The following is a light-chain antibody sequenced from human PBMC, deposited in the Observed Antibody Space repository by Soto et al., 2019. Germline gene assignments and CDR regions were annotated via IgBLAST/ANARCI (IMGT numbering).Light chain of an antibody. Sequence: QSVLTQPASVSGSPGQSITISCTGTSGDIGSYNRVSWYQQHPGKAPKLLINSNNQRPSGVPDRFSGSKSGTSASLAISGSQAEDEDDYYCAAWDDSQNGVVFGGGTKVTV. J-gene: IGLJ2*01. CDR1: SGDIGSYNR. CDR2: SNN. V-gene: IGLV1-44*01. CDR3: AAWDDSQNGVV.